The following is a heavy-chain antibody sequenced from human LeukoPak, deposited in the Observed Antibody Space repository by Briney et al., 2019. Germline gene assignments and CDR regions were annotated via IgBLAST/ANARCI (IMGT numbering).Heavy chain of an antibody. CDR3: TVSGYSSSWYAFGY. Sequence: PGGSLRLSCAASGFTFSNAWMSWVRQAPGKGLEWDGRIKSKTDGGTTDYAAPVKGRFTISRDDSKNTLYLQMNSLKTEDTAVYYCTVSGYSSSWYAFGYWGQGTLVTVSS. CDR1: GFTFSNAW. D-gene: IGHD6-13*01. V-gene: IGHV3-15*01. CDR2: IKSKTDGGTT. J-gene: IGHJ4*02.